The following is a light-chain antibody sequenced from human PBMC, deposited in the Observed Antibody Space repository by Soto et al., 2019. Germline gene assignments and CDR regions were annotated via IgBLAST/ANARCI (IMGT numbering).Light chain of an antibody. CDR1: QSVSSY. CDR2: DAS. J-gene: IGKJ5*01. CDR3: QHRSNWPPIT. V-gene: IGKV3-11*01. Sequence: EIVLTQSPATLSLSPGERATLSCRASQSVSSYLAWYQQKPGQAPRLLIYDASNRATGIPARFIGSGSGTDFTLTIISLDPEDSAVYYCQHRSNWPPITFGQGTRLEIK.